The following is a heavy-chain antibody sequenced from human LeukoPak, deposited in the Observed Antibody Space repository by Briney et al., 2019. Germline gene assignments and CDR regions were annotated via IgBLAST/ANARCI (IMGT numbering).Heavy chain of an antibody. CDR3: ATLDSYYDTSGRPLLPD. D-gene: IGHD3-22*01. CDR1: GYSVNELS. V-gene: IGHV1-24*01. Sequence: AASVKVSCKVSGYSVNELSMHWVRQAPGLGLEWMGGFNREDDAPVYAQQFQGRVTMTEVTSTDTAYMELSSLRSEDTALYYCATLDSYYDTSGRPLLPDWGQGTLVTVSS. J-gene: IGHJ4*02. CDR2: FNREDDAP.